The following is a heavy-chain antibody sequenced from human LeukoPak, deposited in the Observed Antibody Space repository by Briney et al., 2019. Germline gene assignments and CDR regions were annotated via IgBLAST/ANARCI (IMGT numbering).Heavy chain of an antibody. Sequence: PGGSLRLSCAASGFTFSDYYMSWSHQAPGKGLEWLSYISPSTTHTSYADSVKGRFTISRDNAKNLLFLQMNSLRAEDTAVYYCARGGHGAADQWGQGTLVTVSS. V-gene: IGHV3-11*05. CDR1: GFTFSDYY. CDR2: ISPSTTHT. CDR3: ARGGHGAADQ. D-gene: IGHD1-26*01. J-gene: IGHJ5*02.